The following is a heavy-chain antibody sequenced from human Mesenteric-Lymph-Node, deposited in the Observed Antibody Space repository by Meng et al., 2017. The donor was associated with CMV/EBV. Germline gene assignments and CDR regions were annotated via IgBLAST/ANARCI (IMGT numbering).Heavy chain of an antibody. J-gene: IGHJ4*02. CDR1: GGSISNYY. CDR3: AGGGSSWYFGY. V-gene: IGHV4-59*12. CDR2: IYYSGNTPSGTT. Sequence: SETLSLTCTVSGGSISNYYLSWIRQPPGKGLEWIGFIYYSGNTPSGTTSYNPSLESRVTISVDTSKTQFSLNLSSVTAADTAVYYCAGGGSSWYFGYWGQGTLVTVSS. D-gene: IGHD6-13*01.